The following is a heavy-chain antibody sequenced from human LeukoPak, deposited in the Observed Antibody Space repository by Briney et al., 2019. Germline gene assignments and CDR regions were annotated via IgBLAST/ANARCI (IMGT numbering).Heavy chain of an antibody. V-gene: IGHV5-51*01. J-gene: IGHJ5*02. Sequence: GESLKISCKGSGYSFTSYWIGWVRQMPGKGLGWMGIIYPGDSDTRYSPSFQGQVTISADKSISTAYLQWSSLKASDTAMYYCARPLYYYGSGSYYTGWFDPWGQGTLVTVSS. CDR2: IYPGDSDT. CDR1: GYSFTSYW. D-gene: IGHD3-10*01. CDR3: ARPLYYYGSGSYYTGWFDP.